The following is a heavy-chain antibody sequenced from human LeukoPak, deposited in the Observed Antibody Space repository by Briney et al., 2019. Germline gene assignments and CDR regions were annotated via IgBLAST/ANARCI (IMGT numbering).Heavy chain of an antibody. J-gene: IGHJ2*01. D-gene: IGHD5-24*01. V-gene: IGHV4-39*07. CDR2: IYYSGST. CDR3: AREGDGRNWYFDL. Sequence: SETLSLTCTVSGGSISSSNYHWGWIRQPPGKGLEWIGSIYYSGSTYYKPSLKSRVTISIDTSKNQFSLKLSSVTAADTAVYYCAREGDGRNWYFDLWGRGTLVTVSS. CDR1: GGSISSSNYH.